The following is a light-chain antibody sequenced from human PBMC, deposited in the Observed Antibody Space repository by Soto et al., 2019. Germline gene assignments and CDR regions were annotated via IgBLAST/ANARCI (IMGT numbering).Light chain of an antibody. V-gene: IGKV3-20*01. Sequence: EIVLTQSPGTLSLSPGERATLSCRASQSVSSTFLAWYQQKPGQAPRLLIYGASNRATGIPDRFSGSGSGTDFTLTISRLEPEDFEVYYCQQYGRSPPFGQGKRLEIK. CDR1: QSVSSTF. J-gene: IGKJ5*01. CDR2: GAS. CDR3: QQYGRSPP.